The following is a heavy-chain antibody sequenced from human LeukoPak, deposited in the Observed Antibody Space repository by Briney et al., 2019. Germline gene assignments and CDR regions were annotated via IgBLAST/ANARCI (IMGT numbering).Heavy chain of an antibody. D-gene: IGHD1-26*01. CDR1: RFTFSSYG. J-gene: IGHJ1*01. CDR2: IWYDGSNK. CDR3: ARDRGIVGAVGDFQH. Sequence: GGSLRLSCAASRFTFSSYGMHWVRQAPGKGLEWVAVIWYDGSNKYYADSVKGRFTISRDNSKNTLYLQMNSLRAEDTAVYYCARDRGIVGAVGDFQHWGQGTLVTVSS. V-gene: IGHV3-33*01.